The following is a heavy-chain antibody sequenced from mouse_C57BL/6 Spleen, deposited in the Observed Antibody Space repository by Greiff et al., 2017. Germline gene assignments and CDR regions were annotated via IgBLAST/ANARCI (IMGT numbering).Heavy chain of an antibody. CDR3: ARVELGPWYFDV. CDR1: GFTFSSYA. V-gene: IGHV5-4*01. Sequence: DVHLVESGGGLVKPGGSLKLSCAASGFTFSSYAMSWVRQTPEKRLEWVATISDGGSYTYYPDNVKGRFTISRDNAKNNLYLQMSHLKSEDTAMYYCARVELGPWYFDVWGTGTTVTVSS. D-gene: IGHD4-1*01. J-gene: IGHJ1*03. CDR2: ISDGGSYT.